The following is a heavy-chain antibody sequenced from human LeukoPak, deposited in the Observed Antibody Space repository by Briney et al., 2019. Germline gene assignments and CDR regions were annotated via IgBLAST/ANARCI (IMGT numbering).Heavy chain of an antibody. CDR2: IWYDGSNK. J-gene: IGHJ5*02. CDR3: ARELNSGSYLRIDNWFDP. CDR1: GFTFSNYG. V-gene: IGHV3-33*01. Sequence: GGSLRLSCAASGFTFSNYGMHWVRQAPGKGLEWVAVIWYDGSNKYYADSVKGRFTISRDNSKNTLYLQMISLRAEDTAVYYCARELNSGSYLRIDNWFDPWGQGTLVTVSS. D-gene: IGHD1-26*01.